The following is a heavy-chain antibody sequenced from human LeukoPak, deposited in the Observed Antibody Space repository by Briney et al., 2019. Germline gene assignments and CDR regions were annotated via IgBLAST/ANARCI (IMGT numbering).Heavy chain of an antibody. CDR1: GFTVSSNY. CDR3: AGVDTVMDDSYYIDF. CDR2: IYSGGST. V-gene: IGHV3-53*01. D-gene: IGHD5-18*01. Sequence: GGSLRLSCAASGFTVSSNYMSWVRQAPGKGLEWVSVIYSGGSTYYADSVKGRFTISRDNSKNTLYLQMNSLRAEDTAVYYCAGVDTVMDDSYYIDFWGQGTLVIVSS. J-gene: IGHJ4*02.